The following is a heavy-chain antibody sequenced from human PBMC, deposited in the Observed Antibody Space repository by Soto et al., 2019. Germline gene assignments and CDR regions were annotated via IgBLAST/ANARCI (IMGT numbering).Heavy chain of an antibody. Sequence: ASVKVSCKASGYTFTSYYMHWVRQAPGQGLEWMGLINPSGGSTSYAQKFQGRVTMTRDTSTSTVYMELSSLRSEDTAVYYCARDKRRFNNPSDQANWFDPWGQGTLVTVSS. D-gene: IGHD3-3*01. J-gene: IGHJ5*02. CDR1: GYTFTSYY. CDR3: ARDKRRFNNPSDQANWFDP. CDR2: INPSGGST. V-gene: IGHV1-46*01.